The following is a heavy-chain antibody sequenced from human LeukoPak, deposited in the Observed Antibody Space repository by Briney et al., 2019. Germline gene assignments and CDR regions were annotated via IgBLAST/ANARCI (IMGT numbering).Heavy chain of an antibody. CDR2: IKQDGSEK. Sequence: GGSLRLSCAASGFTFSSYWMSWVRQAPGKGLEWVANIKQDGSEKYYVDSVKGRFTISRDNAKNSLYLQMNSLRAEDTAVYYCARDHNYDFWSGSVFSYYYYYGMDVWGQGTTVTVPS. V-gene: IGHV3-7*01. CDR3: ARDHNYDFWSGSVFSYYYYYGMDV. D-gene: IGHD3-3*01. J-gene: IGHJ6*02. CDR1: GFTFSSYW.